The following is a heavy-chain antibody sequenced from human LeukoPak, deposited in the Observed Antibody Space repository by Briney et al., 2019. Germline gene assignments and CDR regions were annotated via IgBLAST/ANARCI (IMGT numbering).Heavy chain of an antibody. Sequence: RRSLRLSCAASGLNFSSYGMPLVRQAPGTGLEGGAFIRYDGSNKYYADSMKGRFTISRDNSKNTLYLQMNSVRAEDTAVYYCAKDLKQQLPHYWEQGTLVTVSS. V-gene: IGHV3-30*02. J-gene: IGHJ4*02. CDR1: GLNFSSYG. CDR2: IRYDGSNK. D-gene: IGHD6-13*01. CDR3: AKDLKQQLPHY.